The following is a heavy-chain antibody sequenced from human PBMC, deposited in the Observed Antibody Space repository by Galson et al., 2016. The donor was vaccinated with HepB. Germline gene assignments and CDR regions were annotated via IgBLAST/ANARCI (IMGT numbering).Heavy chain of an antibody. CDR3: VKDTVGVVVPAVITWFDY. CDR2: ISHDGSDK. CDR1: GFTFISYA. V-gene: IGHV3-30*04. Sequence: SLRLSCAASGFTFISYAMHWVRQTPGKGLEWMALISHDGSDKEYADSVKGRFTISRGNSKNTLYLQMNSLRPEDTALYYCVKDTVGVVVPAVITWFDYWGQGTLVTVSS. J-gene: IGHJ4*02. D-gene: IGHD2-2*01.